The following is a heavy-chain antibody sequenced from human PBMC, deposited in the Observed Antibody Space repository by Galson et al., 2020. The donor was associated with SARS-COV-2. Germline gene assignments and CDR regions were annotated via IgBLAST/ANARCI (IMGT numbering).Heavy chain of an antibody. CDR3: ATSLSRSDKYGMDV. CDR1: GESFSGYY. D-gene: IGHD2-15*01. J-gene: IGHJ6*02. Sequence: SETLSLTCAVYGESFSGYYWNWIRQPPGKGPEWIGEINPIGSTNYNPSLKSRVTISVDTSKNQFSLKLTSVTAADTAVYFCATSLSRSDKYGMDVWGQGTTVTVSS. CDR2: INPIGST. V-gene: IGHV4-34*01.